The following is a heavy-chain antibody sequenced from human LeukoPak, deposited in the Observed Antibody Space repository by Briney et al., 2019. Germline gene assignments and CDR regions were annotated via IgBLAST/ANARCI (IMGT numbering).Heavy chain of an antibody. CDR3: SNEIWAAAAVYSFDY. CDR2: ITDGADT. V-gene: IGHV3-23*01. Sequence: GRSLRLSCAASGFPFSSYGMTWVRQAPGKGLESVSVITDGADTYYADSVKGRFANSRDNSQMTVHLYMYNVRADDSGVYYCSNEIWAAAAVYSFDYWGQGTLVTVSS. J-gene: IGHJ4*02. CDR1: GFPFSSYG. D-gene: IGHD2-2*01.